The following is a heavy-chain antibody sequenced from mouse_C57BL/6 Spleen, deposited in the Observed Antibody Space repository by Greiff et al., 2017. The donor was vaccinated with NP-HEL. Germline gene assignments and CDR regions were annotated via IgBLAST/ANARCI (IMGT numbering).Heavy chain of an antibody. D-gene: IGHD1-1*01. CDR3: ARKGEYYYGSSPAWFAY. J-gene: IGHJ3*01. CDR1: GYTFTDYN. CDR2: INPNNGGT. V-gene: IGHV1-18*01. Sequence: EVQLVESGPELVKPGASVKIPCKASGYTFTDYNMDWVKQSHGKSLEWIGDINPNNGGTIYNQKFKGKATLTVDKSSSTAYMELRSLTSEDSAVYYCARKGEYYYGSSPAWFAYWGQGTLVTVSA.